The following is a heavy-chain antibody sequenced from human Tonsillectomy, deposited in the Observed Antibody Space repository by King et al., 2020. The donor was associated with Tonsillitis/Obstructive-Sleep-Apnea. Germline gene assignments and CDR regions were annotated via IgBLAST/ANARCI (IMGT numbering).Heavy chain of an antibody. CDR2: IWYDGSNK. CDR3: ARDLGCSSTSCLYVMDV. CDR1: GFTFSSYG. V-gene: IGHV3-33*01. Sequence: VQLVESGGGVVQPGRSLRLSCAASGFTFSSYGMHWVRQAPGKGLEWVAVIWYDGSNKYYADSVKGRFTISRDNSKNTLYLQMNILRAEDTAVYYCARDLGCSSTSCLYVMDVWGQGTTVTVSS. D-gene: IGHD2-2*01. J-gene: IGHJ6*02.